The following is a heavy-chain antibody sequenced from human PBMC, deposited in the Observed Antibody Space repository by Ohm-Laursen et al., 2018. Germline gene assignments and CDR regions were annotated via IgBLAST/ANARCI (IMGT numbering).Heavy chain of an antibody. D-gene: IGHD5-24*01. CDR3: AKKGWIQPKGAFDF. CDR1: GFTFSSYA. V-gene: IGHV3-23*01. CDR2: ISGSGSRT. J-gene: IGHJ3*01. Sequence: SLRLSCTASGFTFSSYAMNWVRQAPGKGLEWVSGISGSGSRTYYADSVKGRFTISRDNSKNTLFLQISSLRAEDTAVYYCAKKGWIQPKGAFDFWGQGTLVTVSP.